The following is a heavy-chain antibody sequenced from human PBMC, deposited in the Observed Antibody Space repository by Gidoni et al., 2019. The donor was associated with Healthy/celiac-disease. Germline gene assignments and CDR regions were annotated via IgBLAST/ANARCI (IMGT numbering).Heavy chain of an antibody. CDR2: INHSGST. CDR1: GGSFSDYY. D-gene: IGHD3-10*01. Sequence: QVQLQQWGAGLLKPSETLSLTCAVYGGSFSDYYWSWIRQSPGKGLEWIGKINHSGSTNYNPSLKSRVTISVDTSKNQFSLKLSSVTAADTAVYYCARGGYYYGSGTSNWFDPWGQGTLVTVSS. CDR3: ARGGYYYGSGTSNWFDP. V-gene: IGHV4-34*01. J-gene: IGHJ5*02.